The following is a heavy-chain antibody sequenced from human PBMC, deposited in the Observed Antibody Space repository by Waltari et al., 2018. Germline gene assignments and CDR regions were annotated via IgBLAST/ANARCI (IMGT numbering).Heavy chain of an antibody. CDR2: IWYDGSNK. Sequence: QVQLVESGGGVVQPGRSLRLSCAASGFTFSSYGMHWVRQAPGKGLEWVAVIWYDGSNKYYSDSVKGRFTISRDNSKNTLYLQMNSLRAEDTAVYYCARALTKRYGDYGYFDYWGQGTLVTVSS. V-gene: IGHV3-33*01. J-gene: IGHJ4*02. CDR3: ARALTKRYGDYGYFDY. D-gene: IGHD4-17*01. CDR1: GFTFSSYG.